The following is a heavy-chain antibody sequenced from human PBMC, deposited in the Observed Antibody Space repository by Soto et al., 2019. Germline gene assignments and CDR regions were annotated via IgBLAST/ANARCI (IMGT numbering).Heavy chain of an antibody. CDR3: SKDRSVAAAGTGMDV. CDR2: ISYDGSSK. D-gene: IGHD6-13*01. Sequence: GGSLRLSCAASGFAFSSYGMSWVRQAPGKGLEWVSVISYDGSSKYYADSVKGRFTISRDNSKNTLYLQMNSLRAEVMAVYYCSKDRSVAAAGTGMDVWGQGTTVTVCS. V-gene: IGHV3-30*18. CDR1: GFAFSSYG. J-gene: IGHJ6*02.